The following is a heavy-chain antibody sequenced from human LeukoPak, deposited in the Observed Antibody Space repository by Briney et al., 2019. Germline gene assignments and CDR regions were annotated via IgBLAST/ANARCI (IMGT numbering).Heavy chain of an antibody. J-gene: IGHJ5*02. CDR1: GGSISSYY. CDR2: IYYSGST. Sequence: SETLSLTCTVSGGSISSYYWSWIRQPPGKGLEWIGYIYYSGSTNYNPSLKSRVTISVDTSKNQFSLKLSSVTAADTAVYYCARAVLDDYVWGSYCYSEPIRWFDPWGQGTLVTVSS. V-gene: IGHV4-59*01. CDR3: ARAVLDDYVWGSYCYSEPIRWFDP. D-gene: IGHD3-16*02.